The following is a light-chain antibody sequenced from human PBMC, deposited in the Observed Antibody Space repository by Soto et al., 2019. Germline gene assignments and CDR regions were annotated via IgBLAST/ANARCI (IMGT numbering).Light chain of an antibody. V-gene: IGKV1-5*03. CDR3: QQYNSYSRT. CDR1: QSISSW. Sequence: DIQMTQSPSTLSASVGDRVPITCRASQSISSWLAWYQQKPGKAPKLLIYKASSLESGVPSRFSGSGSGTEFTLTNSSLQPDDFATYYCQQYNSYSRTFGQGTKVDI. J-gene: IGKJ1*01. CDR2: KAS.